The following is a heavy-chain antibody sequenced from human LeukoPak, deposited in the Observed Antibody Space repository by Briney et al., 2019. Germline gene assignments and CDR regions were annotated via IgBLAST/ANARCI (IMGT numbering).Heavy chain of an antibody. CDR1: GYTFTSYG. CDR2: ISAYNGNT. D-gene: IGHD2-15*01. J-gene: IGHJ3*02. V-gene: IGHV1-18*01. Sequence: ASVKVSCKASGYTFTSYGISWVRQAPGQGLEWMGWISAYNGNTNYAQKLQGRVTMTTDTSTSTAYMELRSLRSDDTAVYYCARDYRTRRVVRPKSSDAFDIWGQGTMVTVSS. CDR3: ARDYRTRRVVRPKSSDAFDI.